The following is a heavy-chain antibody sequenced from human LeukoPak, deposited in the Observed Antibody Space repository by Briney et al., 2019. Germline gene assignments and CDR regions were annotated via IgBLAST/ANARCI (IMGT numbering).Heavy chain of an antibody. CDR1: GYSFTSYW. J-gene: IGHJ4*02. D-gene: IGHD3-9*01. CDR3: ARHLTYYDILTGYYPPYYFDY. Sequence: GESLKISCKGSGYSFTSYWIGWVRQMPGKGLAWMGIIYPGDSDTRYSPSFQGQVTISADKSISTAHLQWSSLKASDTAMYYCARHLTYYDILTGYYPPYYFDYWGQGTLVTVSS. CDR2: IYPGDSDT. V-gene: IGHV5-51*01.